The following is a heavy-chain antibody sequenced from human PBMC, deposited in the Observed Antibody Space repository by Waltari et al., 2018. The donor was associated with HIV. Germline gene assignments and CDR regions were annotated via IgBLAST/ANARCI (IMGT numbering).Heavy chain of an antibody. CDR1: GFTVRSYG. J-gene: IGHJ3*02. CDR3: VKERGPFNGFDI. Sequence: MESGGDAVQPGGSLKLPLPASGFTVRSYGMQWVRQAPGKGLEWVAVIWSDGYNKFYADSVRGRFTFSRDNSKYTLSLQMNSLRAEDTALYYCVKERGPFNGFDIWGQGTMVTVSS. D-gene: IGHD3-16*01. V-gene: IGHV3-33*06. CDR2: IWSDGYNK.